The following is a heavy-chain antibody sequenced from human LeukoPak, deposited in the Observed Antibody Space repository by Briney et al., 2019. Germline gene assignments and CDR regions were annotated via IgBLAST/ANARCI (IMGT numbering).Heavy chain of an antibody. Sequence: GGSLRLSCAASGFTFSSYGMHWVRQAPGKGLEWVAVIWYDGSNKYYADSVKGRFTISRDNSKNTLYLQTEGLRAEDTAVYYCAKDLHYDSVSGPFDYWGQGTWSPSPQ. D-gene: IGHD3-22*01. CDR2: IWYDGSNK. CDR1: GFTFSSYG. J-gene: IGHJ4*02. CDR3: AKDLHYDSVSGPFDY. V-gene: IGHV3-33*06.